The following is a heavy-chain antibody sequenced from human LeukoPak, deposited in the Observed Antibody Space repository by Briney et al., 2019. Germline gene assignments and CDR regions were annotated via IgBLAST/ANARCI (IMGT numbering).Heavy chain of an antibody. D-gene: IGHD3-22*01. V-gene: IGHV4-30-4*01. Sequence: SETLSLTCTVSGGSISNGVYYWGWIRQTPGKGLEWIGYTYYSGSTYYNPSLKSRVTISVDTSKNQFSLRLSSVTAADTAVYYCARPYYYDSRIDPWGQGTLVTVSS. CDR1: GGSISNGVYY. J-gene: IGHJ5*02. CDR2: TYYSGST. CDR3: ARPYYYDSRIDP.